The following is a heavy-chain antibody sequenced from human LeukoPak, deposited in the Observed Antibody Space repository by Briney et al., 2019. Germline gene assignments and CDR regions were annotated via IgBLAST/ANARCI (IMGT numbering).Heavy chain of an antibody. Sequence: GGSLRLSCAASGFTFSSYSMNWVRQAPGKGLEWVSSISSSSSYIYYADSVKGRFTISRDNAKNSLYLQMNSLRAEDTAVYYCARDLGYSSGCFDYWGQGTLVTVSS. J-gene: IGHJ4*02. V-gene: IGHV3-21*01. CDR1: GFTFSSYS. CDR2: ISSSSSYI. D-gene: IGHD6-19*01. CDR3: ARDLGYSSGCFDY.